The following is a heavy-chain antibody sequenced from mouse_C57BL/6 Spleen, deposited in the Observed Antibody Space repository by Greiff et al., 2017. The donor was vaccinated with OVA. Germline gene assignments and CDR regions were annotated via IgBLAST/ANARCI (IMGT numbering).Heavy chain of an antibody. CDR2: ISSGSSTI. J-gene: IGHJ2*01. CDR1: GFTFSDYG. Sequence: VQLKESGGGLVKPGGSLKLSCAASGFTFSDYGMHWVRQAPEKGLEWVAYISSGSSTIYYADTVKGRFTISRDNAKNTLFLQMTSLRSEDTAMYYCARAYDYEDYFDYWGQGTTLTVSS. V-gene: IGHV5-17*01. D-gene: IGHD2-4*01. CDR3: ARAYDYEDYFDY.